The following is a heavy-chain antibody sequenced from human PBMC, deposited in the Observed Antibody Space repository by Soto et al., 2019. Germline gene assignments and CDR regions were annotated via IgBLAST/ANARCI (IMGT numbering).Heavy chain of an antibody. CDR1: GGSFSGYY. V-gene: IGHV4-34*12. CDR2: ILHSGST. J-gene: IGHJ4*02. D-gene: IGHD2-21*01. Sequence: SETLSLTCAVYGGSFSGYYWSWIRQPPGKGLEWIGEILHSGSTNYNPSLKSRVSISVDTSKNQFSLNLTSVTAADTALYYCARRGGGYFPYYFDYWGQGSLVTVSS. CDR3: ARRGGGYFPYYFDY.